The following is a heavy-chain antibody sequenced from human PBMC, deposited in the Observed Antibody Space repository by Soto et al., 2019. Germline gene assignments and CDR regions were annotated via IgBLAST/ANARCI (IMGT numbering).Heavy chain of an antibody. CDR1: GFSLSTSGVG. D-gene: IGHD3-10*01. V-gene: IGHV2-5*02. Sequence: QITLKESGPTLVKPTQTLTLTCTFSGFSLSTSGVGVGWIRQPPGKALEWLALIYWDDDKRYSPSLKSRLTITKDTSKNQVVLTMTNMNPVDTATYYCAHLLPGSLPLSAFDIWGQGTMVTVSS. J-gene: IGHJ3*02. CDR2: IYWDDDK. CDR3: AHLLPGSLPLSAFDI.